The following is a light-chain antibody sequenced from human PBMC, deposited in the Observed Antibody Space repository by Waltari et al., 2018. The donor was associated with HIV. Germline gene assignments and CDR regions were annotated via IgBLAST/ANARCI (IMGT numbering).Light chain of an antibody. V-gene: IGLV2-11*01. J-gene: IGLJ1*01. Sequence: QSALTQPRSVSGSPGQSVTISCTGTSSDVGGYDYVSWYQQHPDKAPKLMTYDVSKRPPAVPDRFSGSKSGNTASLTISGLQAEDEADYYCCSYAGSYTFYVFGTGTKVTVL. CDR3: CSYAGSYTFYV. CDR2: DVS. CDR1: SSDVGGYDY.